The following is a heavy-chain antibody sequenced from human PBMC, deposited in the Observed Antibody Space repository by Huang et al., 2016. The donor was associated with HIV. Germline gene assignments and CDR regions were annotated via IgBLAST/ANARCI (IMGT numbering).Heavy chain of an antibody. CDR1: GGSFSGYF. CDR2: INQSGHI. Sequence: QVQLQQWGAGLLKTSETLSLTCAVYGGSFSGYFWSWVRQPPGKGLEWVGEINQSGHINYNPSLLSRVNMYIDTSKKQFSLHLSSLSAADTAVYYCARRYNSRYDYWGRGSPVTVPS. V-gene: IGHV4-34*02. D-gene: IGHD6-13*01. J-gene: IGHJ4*02. CDR3: ARRYNSRYDY.